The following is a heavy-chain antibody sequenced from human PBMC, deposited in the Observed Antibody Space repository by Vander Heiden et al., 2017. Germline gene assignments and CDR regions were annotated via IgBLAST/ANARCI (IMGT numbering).Heavy chain of an antibody. CDR3: ARGGPYCGGDCYPDY. J-gene: IGHJ4*02. D-gene: IGHD2-21*02. CDR2: INPTSGGT. CDR1: GYTFTGYY. V-gene: IGHV1-2*02. Sequence: QVQLVQSGAEVKKPGASVTVSCTPSGYTFTGYYIHWVRQAPGQGLEWMGWINPTSGGTNYAQQFQGRVTMTRDTSISTAYMELSRLTSDDTAVYFCARGGPYCGGDCYPDYWGQGTLVTVSS.